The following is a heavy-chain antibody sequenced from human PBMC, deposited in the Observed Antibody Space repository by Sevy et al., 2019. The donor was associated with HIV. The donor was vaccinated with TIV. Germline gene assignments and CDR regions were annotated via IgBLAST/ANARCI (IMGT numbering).Heavy chain of an antibody. CDR1: GFTFSSYS. D-gene: IGHD2-8*02. Sequence: GGSLRLSCAASGFTFSSYSMNWVRQAPGKGLEWVSSISSSSSYIYYADSVKGRFTISRDNAKNSLYLQMNSLRAEDTAGYYWARDRVVYAISGGGYFDYWGQGTLVTVSS. J-gene: IGHJ4*02. CDR2: ISSSSSYI. CDR3: ARDRVVYAISGGGYFDY. V-gene: IGHV3-21*01.